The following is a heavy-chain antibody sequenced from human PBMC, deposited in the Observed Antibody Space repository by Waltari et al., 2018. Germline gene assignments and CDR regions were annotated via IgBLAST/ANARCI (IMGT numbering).Heavy chain of an antibody. Sequence: QVQLQESGPGLVKASETLSLTCTVSGGSISSGGYYWSWIRQHPGKGLEWIGYIYYTGRTDYNPSLKHRVSISVETSKNQFSLKLSSVTAADTAVYYCATNHYGTGKGWFDPWGQGIPVTVSS. J-gene: IGHJ5*02. CDR1: GGSISSGGYY. D-gene: IGHD3-10*01. CDR3: ATNHYGTGKGWFDP. CDR2: IYYTGRT. V-gene: IGHV4-31*03.